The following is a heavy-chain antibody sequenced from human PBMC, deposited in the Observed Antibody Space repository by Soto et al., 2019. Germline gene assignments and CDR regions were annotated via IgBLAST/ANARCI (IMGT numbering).Heavy chain of an antibody. CDR3: ARRWGEGRVDY. J-gene: IGHJ4*02. CDR2: IYHSGNT. Sequence: QVQLQESGPGLVKPSGTLSLTCAVSGGSISSSNWWSWVRRPPGKGLEWIGEIYHSGNTNYNPSLKSRVTMAVDKSRNQFSLELSSVTAADTAVYYCARRWGEGRVDYWGQGTLVTVSS. V-gene: IGHV4-4*02. CDR1: GGSISSSNW. D-gene: IGHD3-10*01.